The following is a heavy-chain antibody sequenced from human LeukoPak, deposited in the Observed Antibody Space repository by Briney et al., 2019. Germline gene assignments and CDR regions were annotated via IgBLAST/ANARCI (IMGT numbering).Heavy chain of an antibody. J-gene: IGHJ6*03. Sequence: AGGSLRLSCAASGFTFSSYSINWVRQAPGKGLEWVSCISSSSSYIYYADSVKGRFTISRENAKNSLYLQMNSLRAEDTAVYYCARELLTYSNHKLGHYTDVWGKGTTVTVSS. V-gene: IGHV3-21*01. CDR2: ISSSSSYI. CDR3: ARELLTYSNHKLGHYTDV. D-gene: IGHD4-11*01. CDR1: GFTFSSYS.